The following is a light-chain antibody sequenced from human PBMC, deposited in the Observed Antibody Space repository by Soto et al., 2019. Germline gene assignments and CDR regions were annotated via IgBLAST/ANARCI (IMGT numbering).Light chain of an antibody. Sequence: QSVLTQPASVSGSPGQSITISCTGTSNDVGHFDLVSWYQHHPGKAPKLIIYAGNRRPSGVSVRFSGSKSANTASLTISGLQAEDEADYYCCSYAGSSTFDVVFGGGTKLTVL. CDR1: SNDVGHFDL. CDR3: CSYAGSSTFDVV. CDR2: AGN. J-gene: IGLJ2*01. V-gene: IGLV2-23*03.